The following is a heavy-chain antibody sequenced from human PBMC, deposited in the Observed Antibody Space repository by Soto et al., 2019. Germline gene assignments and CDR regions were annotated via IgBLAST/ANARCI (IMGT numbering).Heavy chain of an antibody. J-gene: IGHJ4*02. Sequence: GGSLRLSCAESGFRFSSYSMSWVRQTPGKGLEWVAAITATGDRTYYADSVTGRFTISRDNSKKTHYLQMTSLRAEDTAMYYCATMNGYFEYWGQGPPVTAPQ. V-gene: IGHV3-23*01. CDR2: ITATGDRT. D-gene: IGHD1-1*01. CDR3: ATMNGYFEY. CDR1: GFRFSSYS.